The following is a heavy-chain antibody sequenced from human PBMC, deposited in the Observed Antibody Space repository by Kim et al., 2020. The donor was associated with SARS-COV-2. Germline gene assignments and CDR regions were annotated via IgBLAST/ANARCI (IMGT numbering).Heavy chain of an antibody. J-gene: IGHJ6*02. CDR1: GFTFGDYA. CDR2: LSWNSGSI. V-gene: IGHV3-9*01. D-gene: IGHD3-10*01. Sequence: GGSLRLSCAASGFTFGDYAMHWVRQAPGKGLEWVSGLSWNSGSIGYADSVKGRFTISRDNAKNSLYLQMNSLRAEDAALYYCSKDLWFGQGAYYGMDVWGQGTTVTVSS. CDR3: SKDLWFGQGAYYGMDV.